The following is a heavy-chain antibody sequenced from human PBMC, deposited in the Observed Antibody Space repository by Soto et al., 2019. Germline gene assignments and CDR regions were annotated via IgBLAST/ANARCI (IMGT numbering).Heavy chain of an antibody. CDR1: GFTFSSYG. CDR3: ANDYGGNSGSD. Sequence: QVQLVESGGGVVQPGRSLRLSCAASGFTFSSYGMHWVRQAPGKGLEWVAVISYDGSNKYYADSVKGRFTISRDNSKNTLYLQMNSLRAEDTAVDYCANDYGGNSGSDWGQGTLVTVSS. J-gene: IGHJ4*02. CDR2: ISYDGSNK. D-gene: IGHD4-17*01. V-gene: IGHV3-30*18.